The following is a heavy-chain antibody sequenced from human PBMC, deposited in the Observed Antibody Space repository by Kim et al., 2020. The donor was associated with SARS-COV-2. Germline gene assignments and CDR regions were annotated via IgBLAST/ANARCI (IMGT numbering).Heavy chain of an antibody. Sequence: TYAESVGGPLPISRDKAKSTLYLQMDSLRAEDTAVYYCARATTINSRFDYWGPGSLVTVSS. D-gene: IGHD3-10*01. V-gene: IGHV3-74*01. J-gene: IGHJ4*02. CDR3: ARATTINSRFDY.